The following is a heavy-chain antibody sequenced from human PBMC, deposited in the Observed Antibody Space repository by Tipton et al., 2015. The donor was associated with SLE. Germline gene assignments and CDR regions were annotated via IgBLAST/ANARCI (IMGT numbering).Heavy chain of an antibody. CDR1: GGSFSGNY. CDR2: INHSGST. V-gene: IGHV4-34*01. J-gene: IGHJ2*01. D-gene: IGHD6-13*01. CDR3: ASRGAAAAPGWYFDL. Sequence: GLVKPSETLSLTCAVYGGSFSGNYWSWIRQPPGKGLEWIGEINHSGSTNYNPSLKSRVTISVDTSKNQFSLKLSSVTAADTAVYYCASRGAAAAPGWYFDLWGRGTLVTVSS.